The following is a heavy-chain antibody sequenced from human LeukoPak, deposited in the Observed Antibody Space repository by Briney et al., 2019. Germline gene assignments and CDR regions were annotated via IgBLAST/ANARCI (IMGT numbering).Heavy chain of an antibody. D-gene: IGHD3-22*01. CDR1: GFTFSSYV. V-gene: IGHV3-30*04. CDR2: ISYDATNK. J-gene: IGHJ4*02. Sequence: GGSLRLSCAASGFTFSSYVMHWVRQAPGKGLEWVTVISYDATNKYYADSVKGRFTISRDNSKNTLYLQMNSLRAEDTAVYYCARDPRSSGYFFDYWGQGTLVTVSS. CDR3: ARDPRSSGYFFDY.